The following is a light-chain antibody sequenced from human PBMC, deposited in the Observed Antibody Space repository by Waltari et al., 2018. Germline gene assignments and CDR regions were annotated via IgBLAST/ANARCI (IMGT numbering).Light chain of an antibody. J-gene: IGLJ3*02. V-gene: IGLV8-61*01. CDR3: SMYMGSGVWV. CDR1: SGSVSSLSY. Sequence: QTVVTQEPSLSVSPGGTVTLTCSLSSGSVSSLSYPPWYQQTPGQPPRTLVYKGISRSSGVPDRFSGSILGNTAALTITGAQADDESDYYCSMYMGSGVWVFGGGTKLTVL. CDR2: KGI.